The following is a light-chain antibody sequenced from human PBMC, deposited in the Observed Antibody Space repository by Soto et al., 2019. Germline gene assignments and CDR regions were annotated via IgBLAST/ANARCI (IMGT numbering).Light chain of an antibody. CDR2: GAS. CDR3: QQYNNWPPT. Sequence: EIVMTQSPATLSVSPGERATLSCRASQSVTTNLAWYQQQPGQAPRLLIYGASTRATGFPARFSGSGSGTEFTLTINSLQSEDFAVYYCQQYNNWPPTFGGGTKVDIK. CDR1: QSVTTN. J-gene: IGKJ4*01. V-gene: IGKV3-15*01.